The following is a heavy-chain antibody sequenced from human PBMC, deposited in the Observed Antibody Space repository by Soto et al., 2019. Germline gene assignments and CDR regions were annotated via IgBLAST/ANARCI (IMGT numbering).Heavy chain of an antibody. Sequence: AASVKVSCKASGYTFTSYDINWVRQATGQGLEWMGWMNPNSGNTGYAQKFQGRVTMTRNTSISTAYMELSSLRSEDTAVYYCARGTVTNYYYGMDVWGQGTMVTVSS. CDR1: GYTFTSYD. J-gene: IGHJ6*02. CDR3: ARGTVTNYYYGMDV. D-gene: IGHD4-4*01. V-gene: IGHV1-8*01. CDR2: MNPNSGNT.